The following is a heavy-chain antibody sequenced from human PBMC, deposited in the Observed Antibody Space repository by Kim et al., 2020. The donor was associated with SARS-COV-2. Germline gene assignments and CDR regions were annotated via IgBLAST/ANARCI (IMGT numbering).Heavy chain of an antibody. V-gene: IGHV4-39*07. CDR3: ARDSRGTMIVFGY. D-gene: IGHD3-22*01. J-gene: IGHJ4*02. CDR2: SSRGGGA. CDR1: GGSISSSSDS. Sequence: SETLSLTCTVSGGSISSSSDSWVRIQQAPGKLREWSVNSSRGGGADHNESLKRRVTISVDTYKNQFSLKLSSVTAADTAVYYCARDSRGTMIVFGYWGQGTLVTVSS.